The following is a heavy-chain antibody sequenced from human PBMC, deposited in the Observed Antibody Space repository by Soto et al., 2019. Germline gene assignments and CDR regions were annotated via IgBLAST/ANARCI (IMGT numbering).Heavy chain of an antibody. CDR3: ARRTVNIRTFYSGLKTHCFDY. V-gene: IGHV4-39*01. Sequence: SETLSLTCAVSGDSMSSSDYYWGWIRQPPGKGLEWIGSIYYSGSTYYNPSPQNRVAISVDTSKNQFTLKLKSVTAADTAIYYCARRTVNIRTFYSGLKTHCFDYWGQGAPVTVSS. CDR1: GDSMSSSDYY. D-gene: IGHD6-19*01. J-gene: IGHJ4*02. CDR2: IYYSGST.